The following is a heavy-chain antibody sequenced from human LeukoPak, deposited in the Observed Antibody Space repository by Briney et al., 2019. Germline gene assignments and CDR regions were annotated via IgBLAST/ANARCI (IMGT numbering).Heavy chain of an antibody. V-gene: IGHV4-4*07. J-gene: IGHJ3*02. D-gene: IGHD3-10*01. Sequence: SETLSLTCTASGGSISSYYWSWVRQPAGKGLEWIGRIYTSGSNNYNPSLKSRVTMTVDTYNNQFSLKLSSLTAADTAVYYCAGHYGSGSYYPDAFDIWGQGTMVTVSS. CDR1: GGSISSYY. CDR2: IYTSGSN. CDR3: AGHYGSGSYYPDAFDI.